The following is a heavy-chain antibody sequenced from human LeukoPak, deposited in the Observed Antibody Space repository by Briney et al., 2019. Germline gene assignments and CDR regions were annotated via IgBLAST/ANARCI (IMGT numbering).Heavy chain of an antibody. CDR3: ARGRSYYYGSGSYLH. Sequence: GASVKVSCEASGGTFSSYAISWVRQAPGQGLEWMGRIIPIFGTANYAQKFQGRVTMTTDTSTSTAYMELRSLRSDDTAVYYCARGRSYYYGSGSYLHWGQGTLVTVSS. D-gene: IGHD3-10*01. CDR1: GGTFSSYA. V-gene: IGHV1-69*05. J-gene: IGHJ4*02. CDR2: IIPIFGTA.